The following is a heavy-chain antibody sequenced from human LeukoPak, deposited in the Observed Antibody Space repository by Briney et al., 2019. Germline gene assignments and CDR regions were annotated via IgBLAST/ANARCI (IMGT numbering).Heavy chain of an antibody. J-gene: IGHJ4*02. CDR3: ARGGGGSMWSGHYRLFDF. Sequence: SETLSLTCTVSGGSLTSYYWSWVRQSPGKGLEWIGSIYSSGESSHNPSLKSRVTISVDTAQNQFSRSLTSVTAADGGVDFVARGGGGSMWSGHYRLFDFWGQGTLITVSS. D-gene: IGHD4-17*01. CDR1: GGSLTSYY. V-gene: IGHV4-59*01. CDR2: IYSSGES.